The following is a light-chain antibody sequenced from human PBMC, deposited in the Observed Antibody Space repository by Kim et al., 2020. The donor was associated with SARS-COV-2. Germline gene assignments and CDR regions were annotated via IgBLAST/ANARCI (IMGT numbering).Light chain of an antibody. CDR2: DAS. CDR1: QSVTANY. CDR3: QQYGASPRT. J-gene: IGKJ1*01. V-gene: IGKV3D-20*01. Sequence: SPGQRATLSCGASQSVTANYLAWYQQKPGLAPRLLIYDASIRATGIPARFSGSGSGTDFTLTISRLEPEDFAVYYCQQYGASPRTFGQGTKVDIK.